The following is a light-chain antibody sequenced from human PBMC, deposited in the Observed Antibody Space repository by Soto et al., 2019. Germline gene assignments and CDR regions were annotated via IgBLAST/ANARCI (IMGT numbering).Light chain of an antibody. CDR3: SSYTSSSTLV. V-gene: IGLV2-14*01. CDR1: SSDVGGYNY. Sequence: QSVLTQPASVSGSPGQSITISCTGTSSDVGGYNYVSWYQQHPGKAPKLMIYEVSNGPSGVSNRFSGSKSGNTAPLTISGLQPEDEADYYCSSYTSSSTLVFGGGTKLTVL. J-gene: IGLJ2*01. CDR2: EVS.